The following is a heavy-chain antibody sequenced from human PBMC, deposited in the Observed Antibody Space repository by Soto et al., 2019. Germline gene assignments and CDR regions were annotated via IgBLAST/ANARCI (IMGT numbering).Heavy chain of an antibody. CDR3: ARVPPYGSGSYYNGIHAFDI. CDR2: INPNSGGT. V-gene: IGHV1-2*02. CDR1: GYTFTGYY. D-gene: IGHD3-10*01. J-gene: IGHJ3*02. Sequence: ASVKVSCKASGYTFTGYYMHWVRQAPGQGLEWMGWINPNSGGTNYAQKFQGRVTMTRDTSISTACMELSRLRSDDTAVYYCARVPPYGSGSYYNGIHAFDIWGQGTMVTVSS.